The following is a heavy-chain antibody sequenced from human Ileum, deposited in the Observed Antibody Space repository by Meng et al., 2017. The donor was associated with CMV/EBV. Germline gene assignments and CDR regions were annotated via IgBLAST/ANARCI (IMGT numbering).Heavy chain of an antibody. D-gene: IGHD6-13*01. CDR3: ARRPLAASYYYGMDV. Sequence: SVKVSCKASGGTFSSYAISWVRQAPGQGLEWMGGIIPILGIANYAQKFQGRVTMTRDTSTSTVYMELSSLRSEDTAVYYCARRPLAASYYYGMDVWGQGTTVTVSS. CDR2: IIPILGIA. CDR1: GGTFSSYA. V-gene: IGHV1-69*10. J-gene: IGHJ6*02.